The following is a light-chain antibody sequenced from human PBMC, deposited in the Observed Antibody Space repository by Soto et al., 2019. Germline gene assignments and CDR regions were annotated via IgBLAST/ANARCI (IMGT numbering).Light chain of an antibody. V-gene: IGLV2-14*01. J-gene: IGLJ1*01. Sequence: QSVLTQPASVSGSPGQSITISCTGTSSDVGGYNYVSWYQQHPGKAPKLMIYAVSYRPSGVSNRFSGSKSGNTASLTISGLQTEDEADYYCNSYTSSNTLYVFGTGTKVTVL. CDR1: SSDVGGYNY. CDR3: NSYTSSNTLYV. CDR2: AVS.